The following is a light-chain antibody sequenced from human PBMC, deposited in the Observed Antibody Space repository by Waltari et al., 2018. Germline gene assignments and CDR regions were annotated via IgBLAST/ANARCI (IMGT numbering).Light chain of an antibody. CDR2: DVS. V-gene: IGLV2-14*03. CDR1: SVPVGGFNF. CDR3: SSYATTSPYV. Sequence: QSALTHLASVAGSPGQSITVPCTGTSVPVGGFNFATWYQQHPGPAPKLIIYDVSNRPSGVSDRFSGSKSGTTASLTISGLQAEDEADYYCSSYATTSPYVFGSGTKVTVL. J-gene: IGLJ1*01.